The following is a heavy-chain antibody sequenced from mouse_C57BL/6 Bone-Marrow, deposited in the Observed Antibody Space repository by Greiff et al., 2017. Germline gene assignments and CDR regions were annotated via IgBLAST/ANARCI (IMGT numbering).Heavy chain of an antibody. D-gene: IGHD1-1*01. CDR1: GYTFTSYW. J-gene: IGHJ1*03. CDR2: IDPSDSST. V-gene: IGHV1-59*01. Sequence: QVQLQQPGAELVRPGTSVKLSCKASGYTFTSYWMHWVKQRPGQGLEWIGVIDPSDSSTNYNQKFKGMATLTVDTSSSTDYMQLSSLTSENSAVYYCASSSYYYGSSKGYFDVWGTGTTVTVSS. CDR3: ASSSYYYGSSKGYFDV.